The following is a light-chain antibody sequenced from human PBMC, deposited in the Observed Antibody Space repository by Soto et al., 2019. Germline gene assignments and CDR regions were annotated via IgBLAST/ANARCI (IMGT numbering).Light chain of an antibody. J-gene: IGKJ1*01. CDR1: QSVRSTY. CDR2: DAS. Sequence: EIALTQSPCTLSLSPGERATLSCRASQSVRSTYVAWYQQKPGQAPRLLIFDASSRATGIPDRFSGSGSGTDFTLSISRLEPEDFAVYYCHQYGASPATFGQGTKVDIK. CDR3: HQYGASPAT. V-gene: IGKV3-20*01.